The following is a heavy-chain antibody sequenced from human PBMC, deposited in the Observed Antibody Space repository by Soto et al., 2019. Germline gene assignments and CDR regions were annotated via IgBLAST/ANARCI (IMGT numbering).Heavy chain of an antibody. J-gene: IGHJ1*01. CDR2: INHSGST. Sequence: PSETLSLTCAVYGGSFSGYYWSWIRHPPGKGLEWIGEINHSGSTNYNPSLKSRVTISVDTSNNQFSLKLSSVTAADTAVYYCARAIFYDRTGSPEDFQRWGQGTLVTVSS. CDR1: GGSFSGYY. V-gene: IGHV4-34*01. D-gene: IGHD3-22*01. CDR3: ARAIFYDRTGSPEDFQR.